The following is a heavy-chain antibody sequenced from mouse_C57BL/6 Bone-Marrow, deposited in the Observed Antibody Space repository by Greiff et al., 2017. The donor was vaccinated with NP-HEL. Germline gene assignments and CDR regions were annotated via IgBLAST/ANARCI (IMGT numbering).Heavy chain of an antibody. D-gene: IGHD2-3*01. V-gene: IGHV14-4*01. Sequence: EVQLQESGAELVRPGASVKLSCTASGFNIKDDYMHWVKQRPEQGLEWIGWIDPENGDTEYASKFQGKATITADTSSNTAYLQLSSLTSEDTAVYYCTDYDGYPFAYWGQGTLVTVSA. CDR3: TDYDGYPFAY. CDR2: IDPENGDT. CDR1: GFNIKDDY. J-gene: IGHJ3*01.